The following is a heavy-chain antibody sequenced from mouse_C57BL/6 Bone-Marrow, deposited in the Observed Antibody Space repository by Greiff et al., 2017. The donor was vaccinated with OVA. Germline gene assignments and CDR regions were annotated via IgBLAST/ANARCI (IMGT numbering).Heavy chain of an antibody. J-gene: IGHJ4*01. D-gene: IGHD3-3*01. CDR1: GFSLTSYG. V-gene: IGHV2-2*01. CDR3: AREGTKGYYYAMDY. Sequence: VQLQQSGPGLVQPSQSLSITCTVSGFSLTSYGVHWVRQSPGKGLEWLGVIWSGGSTDYNAAFISRLSISKDNSKSQVFFKMNSLQADDTAIYYCAREGTKGYYYAMDYWGQGTSVTVSS. CDR2: IWSGGST.